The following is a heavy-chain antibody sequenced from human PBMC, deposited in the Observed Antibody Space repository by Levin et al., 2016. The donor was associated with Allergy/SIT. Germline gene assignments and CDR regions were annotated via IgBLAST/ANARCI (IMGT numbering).Heavy chain of an antibody. V-gene: IGHV4-59*13. CDR1: DDSITDYY. D-gene: IGHD3-10*01. J-gene: IGHJ6*03. CDR2: VHYSGST. CDR3: ARLRPITMIRGIYYHSMDV. Sequence: SETLSLTCTVSDDSITDYYWSWVRRPPGKGLEWIGYVHYSGSTNYNPSLLSRVTISIDTSKNQFSLTLTSVTAADTAVYYCARLRPITMIRGIYYHSMDVWGKGTTVTVSS.